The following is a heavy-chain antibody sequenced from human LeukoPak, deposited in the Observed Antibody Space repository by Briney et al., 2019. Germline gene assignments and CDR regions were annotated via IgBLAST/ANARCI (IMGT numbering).Heavy chain of an antibody. Sequence: GGSLRLSCAASGFTFSRYALSWVRQAPGKGLEWVSAISGSGGSTYYADSVKGRFTISRDNSKNTLYLQMNSLRAEDTAVYYCAKGSFTIFGVVTYYYFDFWGQGTLVTVSS. CDR2: ISGSGGST. J-gene: IGHJ4*02. CDR3: AKGSFTIFGVVTYYYFDF. V-gene: IGHV3-23*01. CDR1: GFTFSRYA. D-gene: IGHD3-3*01.